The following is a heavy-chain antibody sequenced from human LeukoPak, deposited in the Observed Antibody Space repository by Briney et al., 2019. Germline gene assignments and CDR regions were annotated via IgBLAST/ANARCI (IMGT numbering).Heavy chain of an antibody. CDR1: GGSFSGYY. CDR3: ARANYYDSSGYSY. J-gene: IGHJ4*02. V-gene: IGHV4-34*01. Sequence: NPSETLSLTCAVYGGSFSGYYWSWIHQPPGKGLEWIGEINHSGSTNYNPPLKSRVTISVDTSKNQFSPKLSSVTAADTAVYYCARANYYDSSGYSYWGQGTLVTVSS. D-gene: IGHD3-22*01. CDR2: INHSGST.